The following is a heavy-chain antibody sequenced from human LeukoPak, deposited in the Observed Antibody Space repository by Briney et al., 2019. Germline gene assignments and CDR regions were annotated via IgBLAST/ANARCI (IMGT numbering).Heavy chain of an antibody. D-gene: IGHD3-10*01. V-gene: IGHV3-7*01. CDR1: GFTSSTFW. CDR2: IREDGSEK. Sequence: GGSLRLSCVASGFTSSTFWMTWVRQAPGKGLEWVANIREDGSEKNYVDSVKGRFTVSRDNAKNSLYLQMHSLRAEDTAVYYCARGGGTFDCWGQGTLVTVSS. J-gene: IGHJ4*02. CDR3: ARGGGTFDC.